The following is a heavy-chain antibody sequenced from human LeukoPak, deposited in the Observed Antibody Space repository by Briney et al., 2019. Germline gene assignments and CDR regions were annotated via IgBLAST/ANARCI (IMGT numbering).Heavy chain of an antibody. J-gene: IGHJ3*02. D-gene: IGHD2-2*01. CDR2: IKSKAHGGTT. CDR1: GFTFNNVW. V-gene: IGHV3-15*01. CDR3: TTARGSGGYSSSLDAFDI. Sequence: GGSLRLSCAASGFTFNNVWMSWVRQAPGQGLEWVGRIKSKAHGGTTDYAAPGKGRFIISRDDSENTLYLQFNSLKSEDTAVYYCTTARGSGGYSSSLDAFDIWGQGTMVTVSS.